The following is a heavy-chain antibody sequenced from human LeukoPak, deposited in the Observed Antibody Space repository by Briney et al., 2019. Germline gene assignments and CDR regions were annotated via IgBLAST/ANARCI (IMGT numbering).Heavy chain of an antibody. CDR2: IKSKTDGGTT. CDR1: GFTFSNAW. D-gene: IGHD3-3*01. CDR3: TTIFGVVRHNYYYYMDV. J-gene: IGHJ6*03. V-gene: IGHV3-15*01. Sequence: PGGSLRLSCAASGFTFSNAWMSWVRQAPGKGLEWVGRIKSKTDGGTTDYAAPVKGRFTISRDDSKNTLYLQMNSLKTEDTAVYYCTTIFGVVRHNYYYYMDVWGKGTTVTVSS.